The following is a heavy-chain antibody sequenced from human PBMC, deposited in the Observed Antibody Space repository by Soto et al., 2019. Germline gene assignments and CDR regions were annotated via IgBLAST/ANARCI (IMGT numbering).Heavy chain of an antibody. Sequence: PGGSLRLSCAASGFTFSSYAMHWVRQAPGKGLEWVAVISYDGSNKYYAGSVKGRFTISRDNSKNTLYLQMNSLRAEDTAVYYCAKVTGYDSSGFDAFDIWGQGTMVTVSS. V-gene: IGHV3-30*04. CDR3: AKVTGYDSSGFDAFDI. CDR1: GFTFSSYA. J-gene: IGHJ3*02. D-gene: IGHD3-22*01. CDR2: ISYDGSNK.